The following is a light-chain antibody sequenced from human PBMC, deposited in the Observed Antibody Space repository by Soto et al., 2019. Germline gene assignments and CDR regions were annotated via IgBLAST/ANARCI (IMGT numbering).Light chain of an antibody. CDR2: VGTGGIVG. CDR3: GADHGSGSTYV. CDR1: SGYSNYK. V-gene: IGLV9-49*01. J-gene: IGLJ1*01. Sequence: QTVVTQPPSASASLGASVTLTCTLSSGYSNYKVDWYQQRPGKGPRFVMRVGTGGIVGSKGDGIPDRFSVLGSGLNRYLTIKNIQEEDESDYHCGADHGSGSTYVFGTGTKLTVL.